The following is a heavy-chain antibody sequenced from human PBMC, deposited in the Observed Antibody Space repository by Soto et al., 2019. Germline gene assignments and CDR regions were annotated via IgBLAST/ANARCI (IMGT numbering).Heavy chain of an antibody. CDR1: GFTFSSYA. Sequence: PGGSLRLSCAASGFTFSSYAMSWVRQAPGKWLEWVSAISGSGGSTYYADSVKGRFTISRDNSKNTLYLQMNSLRAEDTAVYYCARDTYDILTGYYKPGDYWGQGTLVTVSS. V-gene: IGHV3-23*01. CDR3: ARDTYDILTGYYKPGDY. D-gene: IGHD3-9*01. J-gene: IGHJ4*02. CDR2: ISGSGGST.